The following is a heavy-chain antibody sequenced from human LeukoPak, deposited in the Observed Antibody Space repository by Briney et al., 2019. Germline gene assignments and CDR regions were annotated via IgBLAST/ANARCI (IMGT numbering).Heavy chain of an antibody. J-gene: IGHJ6*03. V-gene: IGHV3-11*01. CDR2: ISSSGRYT. D-gene: IGHD1-14*01. Sequence: PGGSLRLSCAASGFSFSDSYMSWIRQAPGKGLEWVSYISSSGRYTYYADSVKGRFTVSRDNAKNSLYLQMESLRVEDTAIYYCARDDNNTHMDVWGKGTTVTVSS. CDR1: GFSFSDSY. CDR3: ARDDNNTHMDV.